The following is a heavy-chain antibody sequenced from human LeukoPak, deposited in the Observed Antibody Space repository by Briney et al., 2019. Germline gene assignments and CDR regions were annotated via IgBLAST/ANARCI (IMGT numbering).Heavy chain of an antibody. CDR3: ARDVYIPAAGSNYFDN. D-gene: IGHD6-13*01. Sequence: PSETLSLTCAVYGGSFSGYYWSWIRQPPGKGLEWIGEINHSGSTNYNPSLKSRVTISVDTSKNQFSLKLSSVTAADTAVYYCARDVYIPAAGSNYFDNWGQGTLVTVSS. V-gene: IGHV4-34*01. CDR1: GGSFSGYY. J-gene: IGHJ4*02. CDR2: INHSGST.